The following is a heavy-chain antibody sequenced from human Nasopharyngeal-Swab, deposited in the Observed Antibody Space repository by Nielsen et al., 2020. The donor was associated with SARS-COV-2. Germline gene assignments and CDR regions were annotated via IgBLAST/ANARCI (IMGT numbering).Heavy chain of an antibody. CDR2: ISSSGSYI. D-gene: IGHD6-25*01. J-gene: IGHJ6*03. V-gene: IGHV3-21*01. CDR1: GFTFSSYA. CDR3: ARVAAGHYYYYYMDV. Sequence: GESLKISCAASGFTFSSYAMNWVRQAPGKGLEWVSSISSSGSYIYYADSVKGRFTISRDNAKNSLYLQMNSLRAEDTAVYYCARVAAGHYYYYYMDVWGKGTTVTVSS.